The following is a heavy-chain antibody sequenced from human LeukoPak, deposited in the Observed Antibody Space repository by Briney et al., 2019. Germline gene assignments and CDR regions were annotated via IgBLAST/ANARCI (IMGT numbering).Heavy chain of an antibody. D-gene: IGHD1-26*01. CDR2: ISGSGAST. CDR3: AKDVGKWESLHFFDY. Sequence: GGSLRLSCLTSGFTFSTNAMSWVRQAPGKGLEWISGISGSGASTYYADSVTGRFTISRDNSRNTLYLQMNSLRGDDTAVYYCAKDVGKWESLHFFDYWGQGALVTVSS. J-gene: IGHJ4*02. V-gene: IGHV3-23*01. CDR1: GFTFSTNA.